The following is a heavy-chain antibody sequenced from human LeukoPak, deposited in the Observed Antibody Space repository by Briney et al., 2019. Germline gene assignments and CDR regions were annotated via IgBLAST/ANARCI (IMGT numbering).Heavy chain of an antibody. D-gene: IGHD5/OR15-5a*01. CDR2: ISGSSSYI. V-gene: IGHV3-21*01. J-gene: IGHJ6*02. Sequence: PGGSLRLSCAASGFTFSSYNMNWVRQAPGKGRECVSYISGSSSYIFYADSRKGRFTISRDNAQNYLYLQMNRLRGEDTAVYYCARSWLVYYWYYGMDVWGQGTTVTVSS. CDR1: GFTFSSYN. CDR3: ARSWLVYYWYYGMDV.